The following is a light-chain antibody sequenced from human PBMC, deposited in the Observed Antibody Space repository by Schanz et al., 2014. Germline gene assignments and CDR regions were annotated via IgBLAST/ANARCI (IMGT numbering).Light chain of an antibody. V-gene: IGLV1-47*02. CDR2: SNN. Sequence: QSVLTQPPSVSAAPGQKVTISCSGSNSNIGNYYVSWYQQLPGTAPKLLIYSNNQRPSGVPDRFSGSKSGTSASLAISGLRSEDEADYYCATWDDSLSGQVFGGGTKLTVL. J-gene: IGLJ3*02. CDR1: NSNIGNYY. CDR3: ATWDDSLSGQV.